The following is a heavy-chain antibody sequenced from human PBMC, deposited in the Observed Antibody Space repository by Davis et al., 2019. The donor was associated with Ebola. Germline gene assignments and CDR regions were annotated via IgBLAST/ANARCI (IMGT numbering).Heavy chain of an antibody. CDR1: GYTFTSYA. CDR2: INAGNGNT. J-gene: IGHJ4*02. Sequence: ASVKVSCKASGYTFTSYAMHWVRQAPGQRLEWMGWINAGNGNTKYSQKFRGRVTITRDTSASTAYMELSSLRSEDTAVYYCARDLLKAAAGPIDYWGQGTLVTVSS. CDR3: ARDLLKAAAGPIDY. D-gene: IGHD6-13*01. V-gene: IGHV1-3*01.